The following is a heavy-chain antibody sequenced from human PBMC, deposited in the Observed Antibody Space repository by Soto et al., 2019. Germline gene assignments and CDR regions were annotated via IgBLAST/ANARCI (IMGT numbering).Heavy chain of an antibody. CDR1: GNIFTSYQ. Sequence: QMQLVQSGAEVKKPGPSGRVSCKASGNIFTSYQMHWVRQAPGQGFKWMGIINPSGGRITYAPRFQGRVMMTRDTSTNTVYMELRSLRSEDTAVYYCARDGPPTTTGVGPSYTMDVWGQGTTVTVS. CDR3: ARDGPPTTTGVGPSYTMDV. CDR2: INPSGGRI. V-gene: IGHV1-46*01. J-gene: IGHJ6*02. D-gene: IGHD3-3*01.